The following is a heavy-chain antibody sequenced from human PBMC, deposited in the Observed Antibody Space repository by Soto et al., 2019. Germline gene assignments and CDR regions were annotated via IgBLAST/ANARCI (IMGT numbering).Heavy chain of an antibody. Sequence: EVQLVQSGAEVKKPGESLRISCKGSGYSFPSYWISWVRQMPGKGLEWMGRIDPSDYYTNYSPSFQGHVTISAHKSISNAYLQWSSLKASDTAMYYCARRPYCSGGSCYSYGYYFDYWGQGTLVTVSS. CDR2: IDPSDYYT. V-gene: IGHV5-10-1*03. D-gene: IGHD2-15*01. CDR1: GYSFPSYW. CDR3: ARRPYCSGGSCYSYGYYFDY. J-gene: IGHJ4*02.